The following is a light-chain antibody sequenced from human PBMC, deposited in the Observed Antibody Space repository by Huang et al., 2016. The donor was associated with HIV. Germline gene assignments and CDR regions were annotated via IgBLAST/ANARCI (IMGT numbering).Light chain of an antibody. CDR3: QRYNSAPLFT. V-gene: IGKV1-27*01. CDR2: AAS. CDR1: QGISNY. J-gene: IGKJ3*01. Sequence: DIQMTQSPSSLSASVGERVTITCRASQGISNYLAWYQQKPGKVPKLLIYAASTLQSGVPSRFSGSGSGTDFTLAISSLQPEDVATYYCQRYNSAPLFTFGPGTKVHIK.